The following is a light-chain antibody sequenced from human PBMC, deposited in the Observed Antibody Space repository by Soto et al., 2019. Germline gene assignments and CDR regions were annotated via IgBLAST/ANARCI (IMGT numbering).Light chain of an antibody. J-gene: IGKJ1*01. Sequence: EIVLTQSPGTLSLSPGERATLSCRASQSASSSYLAWYQQKPGQAPRLLIYGASSRATGIPDRFSGSGSGTDFTLTISRLEPEDFEVYYCQQYSSSPGTFCQGTKVEIK. V-gene: IGKV3-20*01. CDR3: QQYSSSPGT. CDR2: GAS. CDR1: QSASSSY.